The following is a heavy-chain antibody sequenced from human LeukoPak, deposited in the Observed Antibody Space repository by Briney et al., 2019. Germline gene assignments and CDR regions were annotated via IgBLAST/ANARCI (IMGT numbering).Heavy chain of an antibody. Sequence: SVKVSCKASGGTFSSYAISWVRQAPGQGLGWMGGIIPIFGTGNYAQKFQGRVTITTDESTSTAYMELSSLRSEDTAVYYCARGYVVGTTTGWFDPWGQGTLVTLSS. J-gene: IGHJ5*02. D-gene: IGHD1-26*01. CDR2: IIPIFGTG. V-gene: IGHV1-69*05. CDR1: GGTFSSYA. CDR3: ARGYVVGTTTGWFDP.